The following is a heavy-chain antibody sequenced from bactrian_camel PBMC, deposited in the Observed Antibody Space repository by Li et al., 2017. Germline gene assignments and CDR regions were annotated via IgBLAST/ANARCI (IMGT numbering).Heavy chain of an antibody. D-gene: IGHD2*01. Sequence: VQLVESGGGSVEAGESLRLSCVGSDFSRYYMAWFREAPGKEREGVARIYTGSGNTYYADSVKGRFTISQDNAKNTLYLRMNSLNTEDTAMYYCAAAAGLFGGTCADVRSVDYWGQGTQVTVS. CDR1: DFSRYY. CDR3: AAAAGLFGGTCADVRSVDY. V-gene: IGHV3S1*01. J-gene: IGHJ4*01. CDR2: IYTGSGNT.